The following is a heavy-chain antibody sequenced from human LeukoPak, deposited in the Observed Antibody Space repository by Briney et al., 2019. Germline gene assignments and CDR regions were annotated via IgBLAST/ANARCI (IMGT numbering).Heavy chain of an antibody. D-gene: IGHD4-11*01. CDR2: FYISGST. Sequence: SSETLSLTCTVSGGSISSYYWSWIRQPAGKGLEWIGRFYISGSTNYNPSLKSRVTMSVDTSKNQFSLRLNSVTAADTAVYYCARDFLLQSEGLFDYWGQGTLVTVSS. V-gene: IGHV4-4*07. CDR1: GGSISSYY. J-gene: IGHJ4*02. CDR3: ARDFLLQSEGLFDY.